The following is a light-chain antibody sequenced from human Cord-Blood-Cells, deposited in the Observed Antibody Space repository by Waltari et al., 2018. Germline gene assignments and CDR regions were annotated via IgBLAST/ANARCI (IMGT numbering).Light chain of an antibody. Sequence: DIQMTQSPSSLSASVADTVTITRQASQDISNYLHWYQQKPGKAPKLLIYDASNLETGVPSRFSGSGSGTDFTFTISSLQPEDIATYYCQQYDNLPPMGYTFGQGTKLEIK. CDR1: QDISNY. CDR3: QQYDNLPPMGYT. CDR2: DAS. J-gene: IGKJ2*01. V-gene: IGKV1-33*01.